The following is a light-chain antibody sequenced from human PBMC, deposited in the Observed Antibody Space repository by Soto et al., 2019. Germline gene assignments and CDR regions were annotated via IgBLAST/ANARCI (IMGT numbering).Light chain of an antibody. CDR3: QQSYSTVVT. J-gene: IGKJ2*01. Sequence: DIQMTQSPSSLSASVGDRVTITCRASQSISSYLNWYQQKPGKAPKLLIYAASSLQSGVPSRFSGSGSATDFTLTISSLQPEDFATYYCQQSYSTVVTFGQGTKLEIK. V-gene: IGKV1-39*01. CDR1: QSISSY. CDR2: AAS.